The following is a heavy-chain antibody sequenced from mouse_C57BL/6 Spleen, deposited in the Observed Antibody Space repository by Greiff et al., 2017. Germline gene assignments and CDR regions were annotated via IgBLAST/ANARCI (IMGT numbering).Heavy chain of an antibody. CDR1: GYAFSSYW. V-gene: IGHV1-80*01. D-gene: IGHD1-1*01. Sequence: VKVVESGAELVKPGASVKISCKASGYAFSSYWMNWVKQRPGKGLEWIGQIYPGDGDTNYNGKFKGKATLTADKSSSTAYMQLSSLTSEDSAVYFCAREGGLLRSSFAYWGQGTLVTVSA. CDR2: IYPGDGDT. CDR3: AREGGLLRSSFAY. J-gene: IGHJ3*01.